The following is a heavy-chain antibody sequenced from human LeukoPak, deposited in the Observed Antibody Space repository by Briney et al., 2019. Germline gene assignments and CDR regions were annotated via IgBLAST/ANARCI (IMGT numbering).Heavy chain of an antibody. Sequence: SETLSLTCTVSGGSISTYYWSWIRRPAGKGLEWIGRIYTSGSTNYNPSLKSRVTMSVDTSKNQFSLKLSSVTAADTAVYYCARGLAVYYDSSVYGHNWFDPWGQGTLVTVSS. CDR3: ARGLAVYYDSSVYGHNWFDP. CDR1: GGSISTYY. J-gene: IGHJ5*02. CDR2: IYTSGST. D-gene: IGHD3-22*01. V-gene: IGHV4-4*07.